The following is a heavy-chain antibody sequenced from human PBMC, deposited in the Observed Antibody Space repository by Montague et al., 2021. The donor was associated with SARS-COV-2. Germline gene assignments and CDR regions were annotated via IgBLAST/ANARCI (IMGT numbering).Heavy chain of an antibody. CDR3: AGDPWRITNLGVVTRYGMDV. Sequence: SETLSLTCVVSGGSFSGDCCYWSWLPPPQGLGLEWVGNLYYSGNTNYNPSLKSRISIYIATSKNHFSLKLISVTAAATAVYYWAGDPWRITNLGVVTRYGMDVWGQGTTVTVSS. J-gene: IGHJ6*02. CDR1: GGSFSGDCCY. CDR2: LYYSGNT. D-gene: IGHD3-3*01. V-gene: IGHV4-61*03.